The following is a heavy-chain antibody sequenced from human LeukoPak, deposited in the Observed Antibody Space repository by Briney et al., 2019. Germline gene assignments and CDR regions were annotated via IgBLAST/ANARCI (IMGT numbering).Heavy chain of an antibody. V-gene: IGHV4-59*01. CDR2: IYYSGST. J-gene: IGHJ2*01. D-gene: IGHD3-22*01. CDR1: GGSISGYY. Sequence: PSETLSLTCTVSGGSISGYYWSWIRQPPGKGLEWIGYIYYSGSTNYNPSLKSRLTISVDTSKNQFSLKLSSVTAADTAVYYCARAMTHHWNFDLWGRGTLVTVSS. CDR3: ARAMTHHWNFDL.